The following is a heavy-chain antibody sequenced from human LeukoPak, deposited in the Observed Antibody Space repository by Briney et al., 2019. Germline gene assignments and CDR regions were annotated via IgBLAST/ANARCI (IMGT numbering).Heavy chain of an antibody. CDR1: GGSISSYY. CDR2: IYYSGST. J-gene: IGHJ4*02. D-gene: IGHD1-7*01. V-gene: IGHV4-59*08. Sequence: SETLSLTCTVSGGSISSYYWSWIRQPPGKGLEWIGYIYYSGSTDYNPSLKSRVTISVDTSKNRFSLKLSSVTAADTAVYYCARALWNYFPLFFWGQGTLVTVSS. CDR3: ARALWNYFPLFF.